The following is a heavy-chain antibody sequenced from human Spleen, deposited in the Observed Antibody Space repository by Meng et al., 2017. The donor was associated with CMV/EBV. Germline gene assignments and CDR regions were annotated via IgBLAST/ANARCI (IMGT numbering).Heavy chain of an antibody. CDR3: VSRPPRGGFAY. V-gene: IGHV1-69*04. CDR2: IIPVVGIA. J-gene: IGHJ4*02. CDR1: GYTFTSYG. Sequence: SVKVSCKASGYTFTSYGISWLRQAPGQGLEWMGRIIPVVGIATYAHKFQGRVTIIADTSTSTAYMELSSLRSEDTAVYYCVSRPPRGGFAYWGQGTLVTVSS. D-gene: IGHD3-10*01.